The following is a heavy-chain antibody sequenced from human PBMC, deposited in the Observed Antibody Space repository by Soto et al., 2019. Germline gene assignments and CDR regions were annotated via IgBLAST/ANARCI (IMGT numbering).Heavy chain of an antibody. CDR1: GYTFTSYA. V-gene: IGHV1-18*01. CDR2: SSAYNGNT. J-gene: IGHJ4*02. CDR3: PRSGPPAGY. Sequence: QVQLLQSGAEVKKQGASVKVSCKASGYTFTSYAISWVRQAPGQGREWMGWSSAYNGNTNYAQTLQCRVTMTTDTSTTTAYMELRSLRSDDTAVYYCPRSGPPAGYWSQGTLVTVSS. D-gene: IGHD3-10*01.